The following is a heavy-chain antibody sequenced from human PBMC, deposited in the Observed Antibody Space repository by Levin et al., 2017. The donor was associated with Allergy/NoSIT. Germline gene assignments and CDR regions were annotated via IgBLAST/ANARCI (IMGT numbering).Heavy chain of an antibody. Sequence: PSETLSLTCTVSGGSISSYYWSWIRQPPGKGLEWIGYIYYSGSTNYNPSLKSRVTISVDTSKNQFSLKLSSVTAADTAVYYCSRMYCSSTSCYAGMGLNWFDPWGQGTLVTVSS. CDR3: SRMYCSSTSCYAGMGLNWFDP. J-gene: IGHJ5*02. D-gene: IGHD2-2*01. V-gene: IGHV4-59*01. CDR1: GGSISSYY. CDR2: IYYSGST.